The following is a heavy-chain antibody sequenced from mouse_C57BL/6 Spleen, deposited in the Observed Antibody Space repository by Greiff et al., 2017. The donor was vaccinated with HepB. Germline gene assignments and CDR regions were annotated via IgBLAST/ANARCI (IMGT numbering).Heavy chain of an antibody. V-gene: IGHV1-66*01. CDR3: ASGMAKNAYVDY. J-gene: IGHJ2*01. CDR2: IYPGSGNT. Sequence: QVQLQQSGPELVKPGASVKISCKASGYSFTSYYIHWVKQRPGQGLEWIGWIYPGSGNTKYNEQFKGKATLTADTSSSTAYMQLSSLTSEDSAVYDWASGMAKNAYVDYWGQGTTLTVSS. D-gene: IGHD1-2*01. CDR1: GYSFTSYY.